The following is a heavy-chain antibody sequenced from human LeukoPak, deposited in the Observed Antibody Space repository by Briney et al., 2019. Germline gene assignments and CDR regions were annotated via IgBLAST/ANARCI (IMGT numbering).Heavy chain of an antibody. D-gene: IGHD2-2*01. CDR1: GGSISRSY. J-gene: IGHJ6*02. CDR3: ARGRHCKSTSCYSYDYYGMDV. Sequence: SETLSLTCIVSGGSISRSYWSWIRQSPGKGLEWIGDVHYNGNNDYNPSLKNRVSMSVDRSEKQFSLRLSSVTAADTAVYYCARGRHCKSTSCYSYDYYGMDVWGRGTTVIVSS. V-gene: IGHV4-59*01. CDR2: VHYNGNN.